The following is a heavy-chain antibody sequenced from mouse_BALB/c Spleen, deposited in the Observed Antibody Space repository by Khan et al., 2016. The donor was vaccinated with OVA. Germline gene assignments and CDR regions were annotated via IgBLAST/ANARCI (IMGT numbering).Heavy chain of an antibody. V-gene: IGHV1-4*01. CDR3: VRDGAYHRNDGWFAY. Sequence: QVHVKQSGAELARPGASVKMSCKASGYTFTSYTIHWIKERPGQGLEWIGYINPSNGYTNYNQKFKDKATLTTDKSSTTAYLQLSSLTSDDSAVYCCVRDGAYHRNDGWFAYWGQGTLVTVSA. D-gene: IGHD2-14*01. J-gene: IGHJ3*01. CDR1: GYTFTSYT. CDR2: INPSNGYT.